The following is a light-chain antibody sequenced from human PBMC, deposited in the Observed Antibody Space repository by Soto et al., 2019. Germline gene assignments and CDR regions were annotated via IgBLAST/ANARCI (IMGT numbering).Light chain of an antibody. V-gene: IGKV3-15*01. CDR3: QQYNYWPWT. Sequence: EIVMTQSPATLSVSPGERVTLSCRASQSISSSLAWFQQKPGQAPRLLIYDASTRATGIPARFSGSGSGTEFTLTITSLQSEDFAVYYCQQYNYWPWTFGQGTKVDIK. J-gene: IGKJ1*01. CDR1: QSISSS. CDR2: DAS.